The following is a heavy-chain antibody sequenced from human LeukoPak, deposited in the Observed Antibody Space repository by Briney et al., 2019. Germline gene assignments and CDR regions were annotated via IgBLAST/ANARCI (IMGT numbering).Heavy chain of an antibody. CDR3: ARFAYCGGHCWYYFDY. Sequence: SETLSLTCAVSGGSIRSSNWWSWVRQPPGKGLEWIGEIYHSGSTNYNPSLKSRVTISVDTSKNQFSLKLSSVTAADTAVYYCARFAYCGGHCWYYFDYWGRGTLVTVSS. CDR1: GGSIRSSNW. D-gene: IGHD2-21*02. J-gene: IGHJ4*02. V-gene: IGHV4-4*02. CDR2: IYHSGST.